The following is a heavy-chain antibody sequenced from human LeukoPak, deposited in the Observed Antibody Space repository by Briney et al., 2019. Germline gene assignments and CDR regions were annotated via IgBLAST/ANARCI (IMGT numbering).Heavy chain of an antibody. CDR1: GGSISSYY. J-gene: IGHJ4*02. V-gene: IGHV4-59*12. CDR3: ARDSRGGGPDFDY. D-gene: IGHD3-16*01. CDR2: IYYSGST. Sequence: SETLSLTCTVSGGSISSYYWSWIRQPPGKGLEWIGYIYYSGSTNYNPSLKSRVTISVDTSKNQFTLKLSSVTAADTAVYYCARDSRGGGPDFDYWGQGTLVTVSS.